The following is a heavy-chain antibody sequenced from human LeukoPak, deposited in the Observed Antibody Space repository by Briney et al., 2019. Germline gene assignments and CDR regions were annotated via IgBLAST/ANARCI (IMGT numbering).Heavy chain of an antibody. CDR2: TKSKTDGGTT. Sequence: GGSLRLSCAASGFTFSNAWMSWVRQAPGKGLEWVGRTKSKTDGGTTDYAAPVKGRFTISRDDSKNTLYLQMNSLKTEDTAVYYCTTPYCSSTSCYVPYWGQGTLVTVSS. J-gene: IGHJ4*02. CDR3: TTPYCSSTSCYVPY. V-gene: IGHV3-15*01. CDR1: GFTFSNAW. D-gene: IGHD2-2*01.